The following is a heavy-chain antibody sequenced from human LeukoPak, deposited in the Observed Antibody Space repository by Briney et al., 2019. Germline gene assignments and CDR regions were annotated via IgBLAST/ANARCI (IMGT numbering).Heavy chain of an antibody. Sequence: SGGSLRLSCAASGFSFTKHGMHWVRQPPGKGLEWVAFISDNGRRTYYTESVKGRFTISRDDSTNTLSLQVNSLRTEDTAVYYCARDFSSHWSLDHWGQGVLVTVSS. V-gene: IGHV3-30*03. CDR2: ISDNGRRT. D-gene: IGHD1-1*01. J-gene: IGHJ4*02. CDR3: ARDFSSHWSLDH. CDR1: GFSFTKHG.